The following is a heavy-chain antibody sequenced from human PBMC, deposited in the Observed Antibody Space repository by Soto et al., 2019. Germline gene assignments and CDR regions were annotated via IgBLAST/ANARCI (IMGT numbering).Heavy chain of an antibody. V-gene: IGHV1-18*01. CDR2: ISAYNGNT. Sequence: ASVKVSCKASGYTFTSYGISWVRQAPGQGLEWMGWISAYNGNTNYAQKLQGRVTMTTDTSTSTAYMELRSLRSDDTAVYYCARPASIAVADTYYFDYWGQGTLVTSPQ. D-gene: IGHD6-19*01. CDR1: GYTFTSYG. CDR3: ARPASIAVADTYYFDY. J-gene: IGHJ4*02.